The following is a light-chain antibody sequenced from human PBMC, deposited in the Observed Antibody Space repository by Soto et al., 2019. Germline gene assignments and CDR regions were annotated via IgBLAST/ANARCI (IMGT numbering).Light chain of an antibody. CDR2: EVS. J-gene: IGKJ5*01. V-gene: IGKV1-9*01. Sequence: IQLTQFPSSLSASVGDRVTITCRASQGVSSHLAWHQQKPGKAPKLLIYEVSTLQSGVPSRLSGSGSGTDFTLTISSLQPEDFATYYCQHLNSYPTTFGQGTRLEIK. CDR1: QGVSSH. CDR3: QHLNSYPTT.